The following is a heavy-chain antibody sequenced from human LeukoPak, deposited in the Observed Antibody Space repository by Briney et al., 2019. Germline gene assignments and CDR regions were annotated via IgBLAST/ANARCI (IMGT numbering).Heavy chain of an antibody. CDR2: IYHSGST. V-gene: IGHV4-38-2*02. CDR3: ARDLGDYWSGFRSYFFDY. Sequence: SETLSLTCTVSGPSISSGYYWGWIRQPPGKGLEWIGSIYHSGSTYYNPSLKSRVTISVDTSKNQFSLKLSSVTAADTAVYYCARDLGDYWSGFRSYFFDYWGQGTLVTVSS. J-gene: IGHJ4*02. D-gene: IGHD3-3*01. CDR1: GPSISSGYY.